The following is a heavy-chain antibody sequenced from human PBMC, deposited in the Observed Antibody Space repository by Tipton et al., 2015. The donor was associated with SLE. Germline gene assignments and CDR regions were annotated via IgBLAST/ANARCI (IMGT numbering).Heavy chain of an antibody. CDR1: GGSISSYNYF. J-gene: IGHJ3*02. D-gene: IGHD2-8*02. CDR2: IHSTGSA. CDR3: PREVNTVGDSAAFDI. V-gene: IGHV4-31*03. Sequence: TLSLTCTVSGGSISSYNYFWSWVRQLPGKGLEWISYIHSTGSAFYNPSLESRLITSIDISKNQFSLKLHSLSAADTAVSYCPREVNTVGDSAAFDIWGQGTIVTVPP.